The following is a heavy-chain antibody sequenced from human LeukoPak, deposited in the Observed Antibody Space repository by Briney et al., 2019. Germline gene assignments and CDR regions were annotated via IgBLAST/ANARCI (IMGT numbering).Heavy chain of an antibody. CDR3: AKMGRSPGSPSDY. Sequence: GGSLRLSCAASGFTFSSYAMHWVRQAPGKGLEWVAVISYDGSNKYYADSVKGRFTISRDNSKNTLYLQMNSLRAEDTSVYYCAKMGRSPGSPSDYWGQGTLVTVSS. V-gene: IGHV3-30-3*02. CDR1: GFTFSSYA. D-gene: IGHD6-25*01. J-gene: IGHJ4*02. CDR2: ISYDGSNK.